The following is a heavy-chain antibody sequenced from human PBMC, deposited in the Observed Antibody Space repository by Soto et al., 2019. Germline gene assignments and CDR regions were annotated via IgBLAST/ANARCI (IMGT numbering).Heavy chain of an antibody. V-gene: IGHV3-9*01. CDR3: AKDIGGSIADLRGMDV. CDR1: GFTFDDYA. Sequence: GGSLRLSCAASGFTFDDYAMHWVRQAPGKGLEWVSGISWNSGSIGYADSVKGRFTISRDNAKNSLYLQMNSLRAEDTALYYCAKDIGGSIADLRGMDVWGQGTTVTVSS. CDR2: ISWNSGSI. D-gene: IGHD6-6*01. J-gene: IGHJ6*02.